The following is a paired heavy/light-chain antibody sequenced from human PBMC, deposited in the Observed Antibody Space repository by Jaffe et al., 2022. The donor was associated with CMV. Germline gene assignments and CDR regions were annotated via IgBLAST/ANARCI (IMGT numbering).Heavy chain of an antibody. CDR3: ARAVGTTLKPDRYYYYYYMDV. CDR2: IWYDGSNK. V-gene: IGHV3-33*08. J-gene: IGHJ6*03. Sequence: QVQLVESGGGVVQPGRSLRLSCAASGFTFSSYGMHWVRQAPGKGLEWVAVIWYDGSNKYYADSVKGRFTISRDNSKNTLYLQMNSLRAEDTAVYYCARAVGTTLKPDRYYYYYYMDVWGKGTTVTVSS. D-gene: IGHD1-26*01. CDR1: GFTFSSYG.
Light chain of an antibody. J-gene: IGLJ2*01. V-gene: IGLV6-57*04. Sequence: NFMLTQPHSVSESPGKTVTISCTRSSGSIASNYVQWYQQRPGSAPTTVIYEDNQRPSGVPDRFSGSIDSSSNSASLTISGLKTEDEADYYCQSYDSSTVVFGGGTKLTVL. CDR1: SGSIASNY. CDR2: EDN. CDR3: QSYDSSTVV.